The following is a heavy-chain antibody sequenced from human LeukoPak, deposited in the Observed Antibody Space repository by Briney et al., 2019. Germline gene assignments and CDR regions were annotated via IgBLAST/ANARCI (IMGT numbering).Heavy chain of an antibody. CDR3: ARNILFAFDI. J-gene: IGHJ3*02. CDR1: GLTVISSY. CDR2: IYNDGST. V-gene: IGHV3-53*01. Sequence: PGGSLRLSCAASGLTVISSYMSWVRQAPGEGLEWVSIIYNDGSTYYADSMKGRFTISRDNSKNTLYLQVNSLRAEDTAMYYCARNILFAFDIWGQGTMVTVSS.